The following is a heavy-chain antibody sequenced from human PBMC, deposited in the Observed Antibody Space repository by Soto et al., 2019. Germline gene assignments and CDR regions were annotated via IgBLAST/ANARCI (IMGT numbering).Heavy chain of an antibody. CDR1: GLKCVDHG. V-gene: IGHV3-23*01. D-gene: IGHD2-15*01. CDR2: VTGNGGST. J-gene: IGHJ5*02. CDR3: AKDLAGWVVAATLINWFGP. Sequence: AGVSQRLPNGAAGLKCVDHGGNRIIQTTRKGLEWVAAVTGNGGSTYYADSVKGRFTISRDNSKNTLYLQMNSLRAEDTAVYYCAKDLAGWVVAATLINWFGPWGQGTLGSVSS.